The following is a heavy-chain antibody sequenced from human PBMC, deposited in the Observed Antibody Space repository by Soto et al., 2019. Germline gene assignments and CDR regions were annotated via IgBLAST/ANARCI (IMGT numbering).Heavy chain of an antibody. CDR3: ARGPDSSGYYDFDY. Sequence: SETLSLTCAVYGGSFSGYYWSWIRQPPGKGLEWIGEINHSESTNYNPSLKSRVTISVDTYKNQFSLKLSTVTAADTAVYYCARGPDSSGYYDFDYWGQRTLVTVSS. CDR1: GGSFSGYY. CDR2: INHSEST. J-gene: IGHJ4*02. V-gene: IGHV4-34*01. D-gene: IGHD3-22*01.